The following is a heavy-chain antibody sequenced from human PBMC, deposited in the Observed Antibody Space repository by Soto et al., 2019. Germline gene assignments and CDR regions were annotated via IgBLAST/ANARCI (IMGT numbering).Heavy chain of an antibody. CDR3: ARDEYYDRGDAFDI. V-gene: IGHV3-11*06. CDR1: GFTFSDYY. CDR2: ISSSSSYT. D-gene: IGHD3-22*01. Sequence: PGGSLRLSCAASGFTFSDYYMSWIRQAPGKGLEWVSYISSSSSYTNYADSVKGRFTISRDNAKNSLYLQMNSLRAEDTAVYYCARDEYYDRGDAFDIWGQGTMVTVSS. J-gene: IGHJ3*02.